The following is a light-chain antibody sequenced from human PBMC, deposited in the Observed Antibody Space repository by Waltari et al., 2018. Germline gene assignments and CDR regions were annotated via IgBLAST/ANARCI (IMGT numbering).Light chain of an antibody. CDR1: QSVSSY. CDR2: DAS. Sequence: ETVLTQSPATLSLSPGERATLSCRASQSVSSYLAWYQQKPGQAPRLLIYDASNRATGIPARFSGSGSGTDFTLTISSLEPEDFGIYFCHQRSDWPPTIGQGTRLETK. CDR3: HQRSDWPPT. J-gene: IGKJ5*01. V-gene: IGKV3-11*01.